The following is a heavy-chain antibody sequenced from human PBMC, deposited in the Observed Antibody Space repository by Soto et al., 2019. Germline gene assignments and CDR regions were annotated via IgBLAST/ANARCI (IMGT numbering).Heavy chain of an antibody. CDR1: GGSISSGGYY. D-gene: IGHD3-22*01. CDR2: IYYSGST. Sequence: SETLSLTCTVSGGSISSGGYYWSWIRQHPGKGLEWIGYIYYSGSTYYNPSLKSRVTISVDTSKNQFSLKLSSVTAADTAVYYCGSDNWADDRSGVYYGMDVWGQGTTVTVSS. J-gene: IGHJ6*02. V-gene: IGHV4-31*03. CDR3: GSDNWADDRSGVYYGMDV.